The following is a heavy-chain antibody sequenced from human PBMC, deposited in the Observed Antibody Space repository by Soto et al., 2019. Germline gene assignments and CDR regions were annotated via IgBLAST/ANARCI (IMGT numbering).Heavy chain of an antibody. V-gene: IGHV1-3*05. CDR1: GYTLTRYS. Sequence: QVQLVQSGAEEMQHGASVKVSCKASGYTLTRYSIHWVRQAPGQRLEWMGWINAGNGNTKFSQKFQGRVTITRDTSASTAYMELRGLRSEDTAVYYCAILGTYYFDNSDNYFDFWGQGTLVTVSS. J-gene: IGHJ4*02. D-gene: IGHD3-22*01. CDR2: INAGNGNT. CDR3: AILGTYYFDNSDNYFDF.